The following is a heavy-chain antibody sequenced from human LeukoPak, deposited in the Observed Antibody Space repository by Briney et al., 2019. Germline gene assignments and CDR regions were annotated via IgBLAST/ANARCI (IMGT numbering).Heavy chain of an antibody. V-gene: IGHV3-23*01. CDR1: GFTFSNYA. J-gene: IGHJ4*02. CDR2: ISGSDGST. Sequence: GGSLRLSCTASGFTFSNYAMSWVRQAPGKGLEWVSTISGSDGSTYYADSVKGQFTISRDNSKNTLYLQMNSLRVEDTAIYDCAKGREYCTGGSYYFDYWGQGTLVTVSS. D-gene: IGHD2-15*01. CDR3: AKGREYCTGGSYYFDY.